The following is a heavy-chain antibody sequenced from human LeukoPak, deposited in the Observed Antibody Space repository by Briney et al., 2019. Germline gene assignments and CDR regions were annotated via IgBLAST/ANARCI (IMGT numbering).Heavy chain of an antibody. J-gene: IGHJ6*02. CDR3: ARGFWSGSYYYYGMDV. CDR1: GGTFSSYA. Sequence: EASVKVSCKASGGTFSSYAISWVRQAPGQGLEWMGGIIPIFGTANYAQKFQGRVTITADESTSTAYMELSSLRSEDTAVYYCARGFWSGSYYYYGMDVWGQGTTVTVSS. D-gene: IGHD3-3*01. CDR2: IIPIFGTA. V-gene: IGHV1-69*13.